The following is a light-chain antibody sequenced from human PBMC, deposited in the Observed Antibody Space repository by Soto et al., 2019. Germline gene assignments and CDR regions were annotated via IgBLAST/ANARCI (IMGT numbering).Light chain of an antibody. V-gene: IGKV1-12*01. Sequence: DIQMTQSPSSVSASVGDRVTITCRASQGISSRLAWYQQKPGKAPKLLIYTASSLQSGVPSRFSGSGSETDFXLXIXXXXXXXXXTYYCQQANXFPLTFGGGT. CDR2: TAS. J-gene: IGKJ4*01. CDR3: QQANXFPLT. CDR1: QGISSR.